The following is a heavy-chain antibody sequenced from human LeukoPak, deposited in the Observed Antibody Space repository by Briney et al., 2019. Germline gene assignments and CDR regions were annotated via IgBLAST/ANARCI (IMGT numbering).Heavy chain of an antibody. Sequence: SQTLSLTCTVSGGSISSGDYYWSWIRQPPGKGLEWIGYIYYSGSTYYNPSLKSRVTISVDTSKNQFSLKLGSVTAADTAVYYCARVRSPDYYDSSGYPFDYWGQGTLVTVSS. CDR2: IYYSGST. V-gene: IGHV4-30-4*01. D-gene: IGHD3-22*01. CDR3: ARVRSPDYYDSSGYPFDY. J-gene: IGHJ4*02. CDR1: GGSISSGDYY.